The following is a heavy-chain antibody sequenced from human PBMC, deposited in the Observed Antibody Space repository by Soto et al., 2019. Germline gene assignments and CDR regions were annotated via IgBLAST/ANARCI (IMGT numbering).Heavy chain of an antibody. CDR2: INHSGNT. V-gene: IGHV4-34*01. D-gene: IGHD3-3*01. CDR1: GGLPSAKP. CDR3: ARGDSLSYDFWSSYYARKGPYCMDV. J-gene: IGHJ6*04. Sequence: GGLPSAKPRRGFRPPPGKGLERNGEINHSGNTTYNPSLKSRVTISVDTSKNQVSLKLSSVTAADTAVYYCARGDSLSYDFWSSYYARKGPYCMDVWCTAPSVSLST.